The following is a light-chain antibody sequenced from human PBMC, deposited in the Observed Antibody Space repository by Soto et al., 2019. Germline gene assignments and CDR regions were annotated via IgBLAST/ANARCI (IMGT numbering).Light chain of an antibody. J-gene: IGKJ1*01. CDR1: QSVSSSY. Sequence: EIVLTQSPGTLSLSPGERATLSCRASQSVSSSYLAWYQQKPGQAPRLPIYGSSSRATGIPDRFSGSGSGTDFTLTISRLEPEDFAVYYCQQGGSSPGTFGQGTKVEIK. V-gene: IGKV3-20*01. CDR3: QQGGSSPGT. CDR2: GSS.